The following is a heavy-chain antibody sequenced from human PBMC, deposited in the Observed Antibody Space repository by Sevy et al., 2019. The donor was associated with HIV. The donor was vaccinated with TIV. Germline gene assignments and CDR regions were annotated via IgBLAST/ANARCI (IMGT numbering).Heavy chain of an antibody. J-gene: IGHJ5*02. D-gene: IGHD4-17*01. V-gene: IGHV4-59*12. CDR2: IYYIGSS. CDR1: GGSISSDD. Sequence: SETLSLTCTVSGGSISSDDCSWIRLPPGKGLGLIGYIYYIGSSNYNPSLKSRVTISVDTSKNQFSLRLSSVTAADTAVYYCAGAHCDYYVNYFDLWGQGTLVTVSS. CDR3: AGAHCDYYVNYFDL.